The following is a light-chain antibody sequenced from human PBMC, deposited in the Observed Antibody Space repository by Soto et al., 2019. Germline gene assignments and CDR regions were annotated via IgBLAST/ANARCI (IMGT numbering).Light chain of an antibody. CDR1: QSISTW. J-gene: IGKJ1*01. CDR2: KAS. V-gene: IGKV1-5*03. CDR3: QQYNSYSPT. Sequence: DIQMTQSPSTLSASVGDRGTITCRAIQSISTWLAWYQQEPGKAPRLLIHKASSLLSGVPSRFIGSGSGTDFTLTITTLHPDAFATYYCQQYNSYSPTFGQGTKVDIK.